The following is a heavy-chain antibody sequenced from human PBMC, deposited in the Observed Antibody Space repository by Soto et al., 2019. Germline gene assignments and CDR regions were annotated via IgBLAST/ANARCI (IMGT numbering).Heavy chain of an antibody. J-gene: IGHJ6*02. CDR1: GYSFTSYW. V-gene: IGHV5-51*01. D-gene: IGHD2-21*02. CDR2: IYPGDSDT. CDR3: ARQRGAYCGGDCYSPHYYYYYGMDV. Sequence: GESLKISCKGSGYSFTSYWIGWVRQMPGKGLEWMGIIYPGDSDTRYSPSFQGQVTISADKSIGTAYLQWSSLKASDTAMYYCARQRGAYCGGDCYSPHYYYYYGMDVWGQGTTVTVSS.